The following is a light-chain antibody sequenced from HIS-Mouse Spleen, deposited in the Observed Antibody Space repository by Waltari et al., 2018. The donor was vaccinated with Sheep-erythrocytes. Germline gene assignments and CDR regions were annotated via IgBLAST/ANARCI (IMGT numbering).Light chain of an antibody. J-gene: IGLJ1*01. V-gene: IGLV3-21*03. CDR3: QVWDSSSDHYV. CDR1: NIGSTS. CDR2: DAS. Sequence: SYLLTQPPSVSVAPGKTARITCGGNNIGSTSVHWYQQKPGQAPVLVVYDASDRPSGIPERFSGSNSGNTATLTISRVEAGDEADYYCQVWDSSSDHYVFGTGTKVTVL.